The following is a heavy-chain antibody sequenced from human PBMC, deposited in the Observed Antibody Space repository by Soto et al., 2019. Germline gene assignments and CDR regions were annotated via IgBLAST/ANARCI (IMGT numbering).Heavy chain of an antibody. CDR3: ARLNAPMEGDWFDP. J-gene: IGHJ5*02. Sequence: GGSLRLSCAASGFTVSSNYMSWVRQAPGKGLEWVSVIYSGGSTYYADSVKGRFTISRDNSKNTLYLQMNSLRAEDTAVYYCARLNAPMEGDWFDPWGQGTLVTVSS. CDR2: IYSGGST. D-gene: IGHD3-10*01. V-gene: IGHV3-66*04. CDR1: GFTVSSNY.